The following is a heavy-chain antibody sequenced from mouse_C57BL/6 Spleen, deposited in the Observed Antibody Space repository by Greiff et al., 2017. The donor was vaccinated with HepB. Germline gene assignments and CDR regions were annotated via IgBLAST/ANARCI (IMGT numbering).Heavy chain of an antibody. Sequence: QVQLQQPGAELVKPGASVKLSCKASGYTFTSYWMHWVKQRPGRGLEWIGRIDPNSGGTKCNEKFKSKATLTVDKPSRTAYVQLSSLTSEDAAVYYCARSITTDYYWGQGTTLTVAS. CDR3: ARSITTDYY. CDR2: IDPNSGGT. V-gene: IGHV1-72*01. J-gene: IGHJ2*01. CDR1: GYTFTSYW. D-gene: IGHD1-1*01.